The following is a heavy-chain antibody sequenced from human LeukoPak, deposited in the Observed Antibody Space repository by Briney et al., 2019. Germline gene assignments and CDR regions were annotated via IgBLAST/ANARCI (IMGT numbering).Heavy chain of an antibody. CDR1: GDIVSSNSAS. CDR2: TFYTSKRNN. V-gene: IGHV6-1*01. CDR3: ARRRYYDYTGFFDY. Sequence: SQTLSLTCAISGDIVSSNSASWNWFRQSPSRGLEWLGRTFYTSKRNNDYAVSVKSRITINPDTSKNHFSLQLNSVTPEDTAVYYCARRRYYDYTGFFDYWGQGTLVTVSS. D-gene: IGHD3-22*01. J-gene: IGHJ4*02.